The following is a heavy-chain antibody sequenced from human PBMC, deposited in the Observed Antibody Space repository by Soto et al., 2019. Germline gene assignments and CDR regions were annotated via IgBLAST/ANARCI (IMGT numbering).Heavy chain of an antibody. V-gene: IGHV3-23*01. J-gene: IGHJ4*02. Sequence: PVGSLRLSCAASGFTFSSYARSWVRQAPGKGLEWVSAISGSGGSTYYADSVKGRFTISRDNSKNTLYLQMNSLRAEDTAVYYYAKETLRGIAAAGHFDYWGQGTLVTVSS. D-gene: IGHD6-13*01. CDR3: AKETLRGIAAAGHFDY. CDR1: GFTFSSYA. CDR2: ISGSGGST.